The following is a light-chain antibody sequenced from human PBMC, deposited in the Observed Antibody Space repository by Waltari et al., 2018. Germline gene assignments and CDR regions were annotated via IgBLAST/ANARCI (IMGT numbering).Light chain of an antibody. CDR2: DAS. CDR1: QSVSSY. V-gene: IGKV3-11*01. J-gene: IGKJ4*01. Sequence: EVVLTQSPATLSLSPGERATLSCRASQSVSSYLAWYQQKPGQAPRLLIYDASNRATGIPARFGGSGSGTDFTLTISSLEPEDFAVYYCQQRINWPITFGGGTKVGIK. CDR3: QQRINWPIT.